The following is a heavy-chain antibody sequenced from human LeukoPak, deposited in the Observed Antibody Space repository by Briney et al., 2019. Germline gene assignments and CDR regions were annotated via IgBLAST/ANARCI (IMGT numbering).Heavy chain of an antibody. J-gene: IGHJ4*02. V-gene: IGHV4-34*01. D-gene: IGHD1-1*01. Sequence: PSETLSLTCAVYGESFSGYYWTWIRQPPGKGLEWIGQINHSGSTNYNPSLKSRVTISVATPKNQFSLRLNSVTAADTAVYYCARRGTIGTTTVDYWGQGTPVTVSS. CDR1: GESFSGYY. CDR3: ARRGTIGTTTVDY. CDR2: INHSGST.